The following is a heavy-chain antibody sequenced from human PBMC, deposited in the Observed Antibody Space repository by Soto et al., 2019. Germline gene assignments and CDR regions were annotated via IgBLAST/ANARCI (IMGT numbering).Heavy chain of an antibody. CDR2: IYSSGTT. V-gene: IGHV4-59*01. CDR1: FGSISGSY. J-gene: IGHJ5*02. D-gene: IGHD2-8*02. CDR3: ARDQQFCTGNTCYADNWFDP. Sequence: SETLSLTCTVSFGSISGSYWSWIRQSPGGGLEWMGYIYSSGTTKYNPSLKSRVTLSLDTSKNQFSLKLTSVTAADTAVYFCARDQQFCTGNTCYADNWFDPWGQGTLVTVSS.